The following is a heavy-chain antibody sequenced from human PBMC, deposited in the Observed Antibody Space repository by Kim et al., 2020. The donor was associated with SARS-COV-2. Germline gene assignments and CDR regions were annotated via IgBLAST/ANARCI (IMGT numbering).Heavy chain of an antibody. J-gene: IGHJ4*02. V-gene: IGHV3-11*03. CDR3: ASSVLRYFDWGFDY. D-gene: IGHD3-9*01. Sequence: ADSVKGRFTTSRDNAKNSLYLQRNSLRAEDTAVYYGASSVLRYFDWGFDYWGQGTLVTVSS.